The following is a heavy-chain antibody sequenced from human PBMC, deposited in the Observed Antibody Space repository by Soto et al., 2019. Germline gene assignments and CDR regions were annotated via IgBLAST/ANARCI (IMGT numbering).Heavy chain of an antibody. CDR2: VNPTGGST. Sequence: QVQLVQSGAEVKKPGASVKISYKASGSTFTSYYIHWVRQAPGQGLEWMAIVNPTGGSTNYAQKFQGRVTVTFDTYTTTVFMELNSLRYEDTAVYYCARHLAVGDSCGQGTLVSVSS. V-gene: IGHV1-46*03. CDR3: ARHLAVGDS. D-gene: IGHD6-19*01. CDR1: GSTFTSYY. J-gene: IGHJ4*02.